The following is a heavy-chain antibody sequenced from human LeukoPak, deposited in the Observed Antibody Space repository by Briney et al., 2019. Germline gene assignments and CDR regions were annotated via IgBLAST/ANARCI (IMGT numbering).Heavy chain of an antibody. V-gene: IGHV4-39*01. CDR1: GGSISSSSHY. J-gene: IGHJ6*03. D-gene: IGHD3-10*01. Sequence: SETLSLTCTVSGGSISSSSHYWGWIRQPPGKGLEWIGSIYYSGSTYYNPSLKSRVTISVDTSKNQFSLKLSSVTAAGTAVYYCARRLGVWFGLGYMDVWGKGTTVTISS. CDR3: ARRLGVWFGLGYMDV. CDR2: IYYSGST.